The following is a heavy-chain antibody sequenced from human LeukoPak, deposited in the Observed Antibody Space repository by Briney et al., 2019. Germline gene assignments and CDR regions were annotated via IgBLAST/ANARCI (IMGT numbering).Heavy chain of an antibody. J-gene: IGHJ3*02. CDR2: IYYSGNT. CDR1: GGSISSSSYY. Sequence: PSETLSLTCTVSGGSISSSSYYWGWIRQPPGKGLEWIGYIYYSGNTNYNPSLKSRVTISVDTSKNQFSLKLSSVTAADTAVYYCARVGEGAFDIWGRGTLVTVSS. D-gene: IGHD3-16*01. CDR3: ARVGEGAFDI. V-gene: IGHV4-61*05.